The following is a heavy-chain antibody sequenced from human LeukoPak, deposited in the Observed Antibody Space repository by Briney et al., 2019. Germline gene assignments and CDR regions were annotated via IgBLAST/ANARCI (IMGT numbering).Heavy chain of an antibody. Sequence: PGGSLRLSCAASGFTFSSYSMNWVRQAPGKGLECVSSISSSSSYIYYEDSVKDRFTISRDNAKNSLYLQMNSLRAEDTAVYYCAREYGAGSYDGDYWGQGTLVTVSS. J-gene: IGHJ4*02. CDR2: ISSSSSYI. CDR1: GFTFSSYS. CDR3: AREYGAGSYDGDY. V-gene: IGHV3-21*01. D-gene: IGHD3-10*01.